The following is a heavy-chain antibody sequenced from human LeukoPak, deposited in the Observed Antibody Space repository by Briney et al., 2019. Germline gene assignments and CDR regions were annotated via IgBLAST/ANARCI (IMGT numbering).Heavy chain of an antibody. V-gene: IGHV3-23*01. Sequence: PGGSLRLSCVASGFSFNNFGMTWVRQAPGRGLEWVSSISGTGGSTHYADSVKGRFTISRDNSKNTLYLQMNSLRAGDTAVYYCAKSSYYDSSGFYREYYFDYWGQGPLVPVSS. D-gene: IGHD3-22*01. CDR3: AKSSYYDSSGFYREYYFDY. CDR2: ISGTGGST. J-gene: IGHJ4*02. CDR1: GFSFNNFG.